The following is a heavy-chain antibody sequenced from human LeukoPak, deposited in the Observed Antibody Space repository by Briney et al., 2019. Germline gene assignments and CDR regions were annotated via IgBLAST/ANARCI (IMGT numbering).Heavy chain of an antibody. J-gene: IGHJ4*02. Sequence: GGSLRLSCAASGFTFNTYTMNWVRQAPGKGLEWVSSITASSTAIYYADSVKGRFTISGDNSRNTLFLQMNSLRVEDTAVYYCAHGAMYQLDYWGQGTLVTVSS. CDR1: GFTFNTYT. CDR3: AHGAMYQLDY. D-gene: IGHD2-2*01. V-gene: IGHV3-21*04. CDR2: ITASSTAI.